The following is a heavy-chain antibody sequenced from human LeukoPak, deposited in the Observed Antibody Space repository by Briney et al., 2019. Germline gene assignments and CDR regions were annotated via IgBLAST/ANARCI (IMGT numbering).Heavy chain of an antibody. CDR1: GYTFTGYY. CDR3: ATARDRNRVYSSFDY. J-gene: IGHJ4*02. D-gene: IGHD5/OR15-5a*01. Sequence: GASVKVPCKASGYTFTGYYIHWVRQAPGQGLEWMGWINPNSGGTNYAQNFQGRVTMTRDTSISTAYMELTSLRSDDTAVYYCATARDRNRVYSSFDYWGQGTLVTVSS. CDR2: INPNSGGT. V-gene: IGHV1-2*02.